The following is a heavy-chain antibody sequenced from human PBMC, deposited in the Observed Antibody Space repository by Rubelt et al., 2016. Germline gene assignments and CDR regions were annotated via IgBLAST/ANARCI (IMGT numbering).Heavy chain of an antibody. J-gene: IGHJ4*02. CDR3: ARDVGGNSVLYYFDY. CDR1: GYTFTSYG. Sequence: QVQLVQSGAEVKKPGASVKVSCKASGYTFTSYGISWVRQAPGQGLEWMGWISAYNGNTNYAQERQGRVTMTTDTSTSTAYMELRSLRSDDTAVYYCARDVGGNSVLYYFDYWGQGTLVTVSS. CDR2: ISAYNGNT. V-gene: IGHV1-18*01. D-gene: IGHD4-23*01.